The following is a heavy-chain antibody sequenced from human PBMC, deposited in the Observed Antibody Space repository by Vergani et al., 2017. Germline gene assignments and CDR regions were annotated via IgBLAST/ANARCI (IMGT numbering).Heavy chain of an antibody. D-gene: IGHD2-21*02. CDR2: IKQDGSEK. J-gene: IGHJ4*02. V-gene: IGHV3-7*01. Sequence: EVQLVESGGGLVQPGGSLRLSCAASGITFSSYWMTWVRQAPGKGLEGVANIKQDGSEKYYVDSVKGRFSISRDNAKNSLYLHMNSLRAEDTAVYYCARDQVVVTGILDYWGQGALVTVSS. CDR3: ARDQVVVTGILDY. CDR1: GITFSSYW.